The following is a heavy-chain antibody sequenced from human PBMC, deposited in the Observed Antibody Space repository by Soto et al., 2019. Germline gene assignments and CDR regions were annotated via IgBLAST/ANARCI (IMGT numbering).Heavy chain of an antibody. CDR1: GFTFSSYA. CDR2: ISYDGSNK. Sequence: PGGSLRLSCAASGFTFSSYAMSWVRQAPGKGLEWVAVISYDGSNKYYADSVQGRFTISRDNSKRTLYLQMNSLRTEDTAVYYCVKGSEEKSDWGQGTLVTVSS. V-gene: IGHV3-30*18. CDR3: VKGSEEKSD. J-gene: IGHJ4*02.